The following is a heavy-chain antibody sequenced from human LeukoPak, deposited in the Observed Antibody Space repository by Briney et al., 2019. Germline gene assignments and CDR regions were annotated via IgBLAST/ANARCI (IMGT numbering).Heavy chain of an antibody. Sequence: PSETLSLNCAVYGGSFSGYYWSWIRQPPGKGLEWIGEINHSGSTNYNPSLKSRVTISVDTSKNQFSLKLSSVTAADTAVYYCARGSQYYDFWSGYHTPFFDYWGQGTLVTVSS. CDR1: GGSFSGYY. CDR2: INHSGST. J-gene: IGHJ4*02. CDR3: ARGSQYYDFWSGYHTPFFDY. D-gene: IGHD3-3*01. V-gene: IGHV4-34*01.